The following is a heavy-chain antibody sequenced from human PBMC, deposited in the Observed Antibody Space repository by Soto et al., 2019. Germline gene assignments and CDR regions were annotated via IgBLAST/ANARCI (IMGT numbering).Heavy chain of an antibody. CDR3: ARGRETTHYYGMDV. J-gene: IGHJ6*02. D-gene: IGHD1-1*01. CDR1: GYTFTSYC. Sequence: GAPVKVSRKGSGYTFTSYCISWVGQAPGQGLEWMGWISAYNGNTNYAQKLQGRVTMTTDTSTSTAYMELRSLRSDDTAVYYCARGRETTHYYGMDVWGQGTTVTVSS. CDR2: ISAYNGNT. V-gene: IGHV1-18*01.